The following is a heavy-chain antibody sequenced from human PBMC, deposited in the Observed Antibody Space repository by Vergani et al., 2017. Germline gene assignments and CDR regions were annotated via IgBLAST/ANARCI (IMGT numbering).Heavy chain of an antibody. CDR2: ISGSGSTT. J-gene: IGHJ4*02. CDR3: AKKGFCVTSSCYTTPMDTLQY. V-gene: IGHV3-23*01. D-gene: IGHD2-2*01. CDR1: GFSFSDYA. Sequence: EVQLLESGGGLVQPGGSLRLSCAASGFSFSDYAMSCVRQAPGKGLEWVAAISGSGSTTYYADSVKGRFTVSRDNSKNTLFLQMNSLRAEDTAVYYCAKKGFCVTSSCYTTPMDTLQYWGQGALVTVSS.